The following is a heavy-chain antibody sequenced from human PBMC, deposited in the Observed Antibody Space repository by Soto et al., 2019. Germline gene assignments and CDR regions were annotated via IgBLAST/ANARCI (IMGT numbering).Heavy chain of an antibody. D-gene: IGHD3-10*01. V-gene: IGHV1-69*13. CDR1: GGTFSSYA. Sequence: SVKVSCKASGGTFSSYAISWVRQAPGQGHKWKREIIPIFGTANYAQKLQGRVTITADESTSTAYMELSSLRSEDTAVYYCARSHFYGSGSYYNTENYYYYGMDGWGLGTTVTVSS. CDR3: ARSHFYGSGSYYNTENYYYYGMDG. CDR2: IIPIFGTA. J-gene: IGHJ6*02.